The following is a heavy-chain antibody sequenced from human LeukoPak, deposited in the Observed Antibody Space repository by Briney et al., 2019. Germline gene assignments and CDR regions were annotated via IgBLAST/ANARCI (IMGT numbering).Heavy chain of an antibody. V-gene: IGHV3-7*01. CDR1: GFTFNTYW. J-gene: IGHJ6*02. CDR3: ARLFYYDSSGVYGMDV. Sequence: PGGSLRLSCAASGFTFNTYWMAWVRQAPGRGLEWLTNVHPDGSQKYYVDSVKGRFTISRDNAKNSLYLQMNSLRVEDTAVYYCARLFYYDSSGVYGMDVWGQGTTVTVSS. CDR2: VHPDGSQK. D-gene: IGHD3-22*01.